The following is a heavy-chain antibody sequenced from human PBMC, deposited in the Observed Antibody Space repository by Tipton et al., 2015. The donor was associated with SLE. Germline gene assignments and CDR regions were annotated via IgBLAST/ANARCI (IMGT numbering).Heavy chain of an antibody. CDR3: ARATGGSAADAFHI. D-gene: IGHD2-15*01. CDR2: IFHTGTT. Sequence: TLSLTCTVSGGSISSYYWSWIRQPPGKGLEWIGNIFHTGTTYSTPSLKSRITISVDTSNNQFSLRLRSVTAADTAVYFCARATGGSAADAFHICGQGTMVTVSS. J-gene: IGHJ3*02. CDR1: GGSISSYY. V-gene: IGHV4-59*08.